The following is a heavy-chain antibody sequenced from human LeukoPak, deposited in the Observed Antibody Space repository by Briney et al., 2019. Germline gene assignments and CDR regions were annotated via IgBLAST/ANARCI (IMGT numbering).Heavy chain of an antibody. CDR2: IFYSGST. D-gene: IGHD3-10*01. V-gene: IGHV4-39*01. J-gene: IGHJ4*02. Sequence: PSETLSLTCTVSGGSISSSTYLWGWIRQPPGEGLEWTGSIFYSGSTYYSPSLKSRVTVSVDTSNNQFSLRLSSVTAADTAVYFCARQGVIISYFDYWGQGALVTVSS. CDR1: GGSISSSTYL. CDR3: ARQGVIISYFDY.